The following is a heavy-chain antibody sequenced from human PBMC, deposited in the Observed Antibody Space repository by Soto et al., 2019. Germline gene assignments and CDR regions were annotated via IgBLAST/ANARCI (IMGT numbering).Heavy chain of an antibody. CDR2: IRRSSSTT. Sequence: VNLVESGGTLVQPGGSLRLSCAASGFSFNTYSMNWVRQAPGKGLEWISNIRRSSSTTDSADSVKGRFTISRDNAKNLLYLQMKSLRDEDTAVYYCARGHSMDVWGHGTTVTVSS. CDR1: GFSFNTYS. CDR3: ARGHSMDV. V-gene: IGHV3-48*02. J-gene: IGHJ6*02.